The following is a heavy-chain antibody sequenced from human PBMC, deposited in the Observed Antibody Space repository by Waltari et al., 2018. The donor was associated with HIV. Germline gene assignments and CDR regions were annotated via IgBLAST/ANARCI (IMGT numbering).Heavy chain of an antibody. Sequence: QVQLVQSGTEVKNPGAAVKVSCKASGYTVTTYGTTRVRQAPGQGLEWMGWISADNSNTYQTQKLQGRLTLTTDTSTSTAYMELRSLTSDDAAVYYCARAQSTVFPFNDAFDIWGQGTLVTVSS. D-gene: IGHD3-3*01. J-gene: IGHJ3*02. V-gene: IGHV1-18*01. CDR2: ISADNSNT. CDR3: ARAQSTVFPFNDAFDI. CDR1: GYTVTTYG.